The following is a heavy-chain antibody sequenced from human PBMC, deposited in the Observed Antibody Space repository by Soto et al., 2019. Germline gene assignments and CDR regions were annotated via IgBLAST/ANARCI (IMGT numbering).Heavy chain of an antibody. Sequence: SETLSLTCTVSGGSISSDGYYWSWIRQHPGKGLEWIGYIYYSGSTYYNPSLKSRVTISVATSKNQFSLKLSSVTAADTAVYYCARGSYYYDSSGYYYAYWGQGTLVTVSS. CDR1: GGSISSDGYY. D-gene: IGHD3-22*01. J-gene: IGHJ4*02. V-gene: IGHV4-31*03. CDR3: ARGSYYYDSSGYYYAY. CDR2: IYYSGST.